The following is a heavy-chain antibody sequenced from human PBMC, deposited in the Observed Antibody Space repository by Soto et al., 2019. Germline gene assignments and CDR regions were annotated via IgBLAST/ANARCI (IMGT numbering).Heavy chain of an antibody. D-gene: IGHD1-26*01. CDR1: GGSFSGYY. CDR2: INHSGST. V-gene: IGHV4-34*01. Sequence: QVQLQQWGAGLLKPSETLSLTCAVYGGSFSGYYWSWIRQPPGKGLEWIGEINHSGSTNYNPSLKSRVTRSGDPSKNQFSLKRSSVPAADTAVYYCARVPATVPSYYYMDVWGKGTTVTVSS. J-gene: IGHJ6*03. CDR3: ARVPATVPSYYYMDV.